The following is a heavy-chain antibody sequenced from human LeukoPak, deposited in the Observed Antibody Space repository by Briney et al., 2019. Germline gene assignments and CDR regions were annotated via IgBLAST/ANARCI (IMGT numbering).Heavy chain of an antibody. CDR2: IRSKANSYAT. CDR3: TRHGSSGLDY. D-gene: IGHD3-22*01. V-gene: IGHV3-73*01. CDR1: GFTFSGSA. J-gene: IGHJ4*02. Sequence: GGSLKLSCAASGFTFSGSAMHWVRQASGKGLEWVGRIRSKANSYATAYAASVKGRFTISRDDSKNTAYLQMSSLKTEDTAVYYCTRHGSSGLDYWGQGTLVTVSS.